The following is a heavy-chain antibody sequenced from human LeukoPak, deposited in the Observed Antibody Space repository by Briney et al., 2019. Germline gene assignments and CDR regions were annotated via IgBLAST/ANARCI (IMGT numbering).Heavy chain of an antibody. CDR1: GFTFSSYA. Sequence: GGSLRLSCAASGFTFSSYAMSWVRQAPGKGLEWVSAISGSGSSTYYADSVKGRFTISRDNSKNTLYLQMNSLRAEDTAVYYCAKGYFDRFDAFDIWGQGTMVTVSS. D-gene: IGHD3-9*01. CDR3: AKGYFDRFDAFDI. CDR2: ISGSGSST. V-gene: IGHV3-23*01. J-gene: IGHJ3*02.